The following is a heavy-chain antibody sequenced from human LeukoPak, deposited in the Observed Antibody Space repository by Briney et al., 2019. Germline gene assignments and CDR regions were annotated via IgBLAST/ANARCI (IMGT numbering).Heavy chain of an antibody. CDR1: GFTFSSYD. V-gene: IGHV3-13*01. CDR2: IDTAGVT. D-gene: IGHD3-10*01. CDR3: ARGGYFGSGPMDV. Sequence: GGSLRLSCADSGFTFSSYDMHWVRQAAGKGLEWVAPIDTAGVTYYPGSVRGRFTISRENAKNTFFLQMNSLRAGDTAVYFCARGGYFGSGPMDVWGQGTTVTVSS. J-gene: IGHJ6*02.